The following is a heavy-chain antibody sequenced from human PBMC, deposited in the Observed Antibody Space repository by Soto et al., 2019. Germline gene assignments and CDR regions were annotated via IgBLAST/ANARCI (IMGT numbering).Heavy chain of an antibody. CDR3: AKDTYMLVGATHFDY. CDR2: ISSSAKTI. CDR1: GFAVSSYE. V-gene: IGHV3-48*03. J-gene: IGHJ4*02. D-gene: IGHD1-26*01. Sequence: PGGSLRLSCAASGFAVSSYEMNWVRQAPGKGLEWVSYISSSAKTIYYADSVKGRFTISRDNAKNSLYLQMNSLRVEDTAFYYCAKDTYMLVGATHFDYWGQGTLVTVSS.